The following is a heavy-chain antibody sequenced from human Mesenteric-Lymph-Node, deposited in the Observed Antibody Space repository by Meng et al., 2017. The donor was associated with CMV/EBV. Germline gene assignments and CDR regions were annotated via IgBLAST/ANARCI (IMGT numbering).Heavy chain of an antibody. Sequence: GESLKISCAASGFTFSSYWMHWVRQVPGKGLVWVSHINSDGSTTSHADPVKGRFTISRDNTKNTLYLQMNSLRAEDTAVYYCARDVLGSCRGTSCYRLSPWGQGTLVTVSS. CDR1: GFTFSSYW. V-gene: IGHV3-74*01. J-gene: IGHJ5*02. D-gene: IGHD2-2*01. CDR3: ARDVLGSCRGTSCYRLSP. CDR2: INSDGSTT.